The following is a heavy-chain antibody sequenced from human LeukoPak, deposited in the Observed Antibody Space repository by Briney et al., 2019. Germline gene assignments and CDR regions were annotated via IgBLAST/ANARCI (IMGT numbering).Heavy chain of an antibody. CDR1: GGSISSYY. D-gene: IGHD5-12*01. Sequence: PSETLSLTCTVSGGSISSYYWSWIRQPPGKGLEWIGYIYYSGSTNYNPSLKSRVTISLDTSRNQSSMNLSSVTAADAAVCYCGRASSYTGHLGWWGQGTVVSVSS. V-gene: IGHV4-59*08. CDR3: GRASSYTGHLGW. CDR2: IYYSGST. J-gene: IGHJ4*02.